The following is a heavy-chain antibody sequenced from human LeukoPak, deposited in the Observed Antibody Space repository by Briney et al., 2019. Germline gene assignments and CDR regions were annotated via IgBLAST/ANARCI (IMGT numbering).Heavy chain of an antibody. CDR3: ATPRGTVTTGAVY. CDR1: GFTFSSYG. V-gene: IGHV3-30*03. Sequence: GGSLRLSCAASGFTFSSYGMHWVRHAPGKGLELVAVISYDGSNKYYADSVKGRFTISRDNSKNTLYLQMNSLRAEDTAVYYCATPRGTVTTGAVYWGQGTLVTVSS. CDR2: ISYDGSNK. J-gene: IGHJ4*02. D-gene: IGHD4-17*01.